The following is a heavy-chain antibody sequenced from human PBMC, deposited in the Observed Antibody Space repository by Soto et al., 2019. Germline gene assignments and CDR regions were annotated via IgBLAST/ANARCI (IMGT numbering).Heavy chain of an antibody. J-gene: IGHJ1*01. CDR1: GFTFSSYA. CDR2: ISGSGGST. V-gene: IGHV3-23*01. D-gene: IGHD3-10*02. Sequence: GALRLSCAASGFTFSSYAMSWVRQAPGKGLEWVSAISGSGGSTYYADSVKGRFTISRDNSKNTLYLQMNSLRAEDTAVYYCAKDLGGLSHMFGEYTEYFQHWGQGTLVTVSS. CDR3: AKDLGGLSHMFGEYTEYFQH.